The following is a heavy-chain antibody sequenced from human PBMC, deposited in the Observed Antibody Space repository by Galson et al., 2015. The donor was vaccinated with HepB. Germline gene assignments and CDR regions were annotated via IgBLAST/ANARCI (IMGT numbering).Heavy chain of an antibody. V-gene: IGHV3-74*01. CDR1: GFTFRNNY. J-gene: IGHJ4*02. D-gene: IGHD5-12*01. Sequence: SLRLSCAASGFTFRNNYMHWVRQAPGKGLLWVSRISGDATSTAYADSVKGRFSISRDNTKNTLYLQMNSLRDEDTAVYYCARGYSGSQGLDYWGQGILVIVSS. CDR2: ISGDATST. CDR3: ARGYSGSQGLDY.